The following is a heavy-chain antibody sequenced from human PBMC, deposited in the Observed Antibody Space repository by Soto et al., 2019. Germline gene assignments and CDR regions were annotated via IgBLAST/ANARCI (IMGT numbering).Heavy chain of an antibody. D-gene: IGHD2-8*02. J-gene: IGHJ4*02. CDR3: ARDKLTGLFDY. CDR2: INHSGST. Sequence: QVQLQQWGAGLLKPSETLSLTCAVYGGSFSGYYWTWIRQPPGTGLEWIGEINHSGSTNYNPSLKLRVTISVDSSKNQFALKLTSVTAADPAVYYCARDKLTGLFDYWGQGTLVTVSS. V-gene: IGHV4-34*01. CDR1: GGSFSGYY.